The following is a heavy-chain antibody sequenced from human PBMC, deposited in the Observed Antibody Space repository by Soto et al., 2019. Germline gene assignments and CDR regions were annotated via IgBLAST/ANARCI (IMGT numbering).Heavy chain of an antibody. D-gene: IGHD1-1*01. CDR1: GFTFSSHS. J-gene: IGHJ4*02. Sequence: QVQLMESGGGVVQPGGPLRLSFVTSGFTFSSHSMHWFRQAPGKGLEWVAVTSANDGTKFYTDSVKGRFTVSRDNSKNTLYLQMNSLRVEDTAVYYCAREVVTTEWYFDNWGQGILVIVSS. CDR3: AREVVTTEWYFDN. CDR2: TSANDGTK. V-gene: IGHV3-30-3*01.